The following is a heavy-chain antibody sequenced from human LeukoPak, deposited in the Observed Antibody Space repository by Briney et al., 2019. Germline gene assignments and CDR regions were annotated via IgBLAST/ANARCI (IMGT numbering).Heavy chain of an antibody. Sequence: PSETLSLTCTVSGGSISTTSYYWGWIRQPPGKGLERIGNIYYSGSTFYNPSFKSRVTISVDTSKNQFSLKVNSMTAADTAVYFCARRTWGGPHYFDYWGQGTLVTVSS. CDR3: ARRTWGGPHYFDY. CDR2: IYYSGST. J-gene: IGHJ4*02. V-gene: IGHV4-39*01. CDR1: GGSISTTSYY. D-gene: IGHD3-3*01.